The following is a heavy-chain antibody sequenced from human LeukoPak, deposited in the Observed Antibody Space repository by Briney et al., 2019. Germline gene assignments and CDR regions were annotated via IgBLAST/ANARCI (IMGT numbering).Heavy chain of an antibody. Sequence: PSETLSLTCNVSGGSISSYYWSWIRQPPGKGLEWIGYIYYSGSTNYNPSLKSRVTISVDTSKNQFSLKLSSVTAADTAVYYCARGVVAAPQTFDYWGQGTLVTVSS. V-gene: IGHV4-59*01. CDR2: IYYSGST. CDR3: ARGVVAAPQTFDY. J-gene: IGHJ4*02. CDR1: GGSISSYY. D-gene: IGHD2-15*01.